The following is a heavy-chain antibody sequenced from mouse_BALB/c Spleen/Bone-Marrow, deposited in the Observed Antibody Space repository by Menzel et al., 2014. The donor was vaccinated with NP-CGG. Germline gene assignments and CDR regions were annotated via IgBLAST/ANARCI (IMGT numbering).Heavy chain of an antibody. Sequence: EVKLVESGGGLVQPGGSLKLSCAASGFDFSRYWMSWVRQAPGKGLEWIGEINPDSSTINYTPSLKDRFIISGDNAKNTPYLQMSKVRSEDTALYYCARLHYYGYGTYWGQGTLVTVSA. CDR1: GFDFSRYW. V-gene: IGHV4-1*02. CDR3: ARLHYYGYGTY. J-gene: IGHJ3*01. D-gene: IGHD1-2*01. CDR2: INPDSSTI.